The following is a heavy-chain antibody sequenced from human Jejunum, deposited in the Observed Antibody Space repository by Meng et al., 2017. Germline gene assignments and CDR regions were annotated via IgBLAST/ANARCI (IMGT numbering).Heavy chain of an antibody. CDR1: GFTFSSYA. J-gene: IGHJ4*02. V-gene: IGHV3-23*01. Sequence: GESLKISCAASGFTFSSYAMSWVRQAPGKGLEWVSAIGGSGTTTYYADSVKGRFTISRDNSKNTLFLQMNSLRAEDTAVYYCATSAYSSGWYYFGYWGQGTRVTVSS. CDR2: IGGSGTTT. D-gene: IGHD6-13*01. CDR3: ATSAYSSGWYYFGY.